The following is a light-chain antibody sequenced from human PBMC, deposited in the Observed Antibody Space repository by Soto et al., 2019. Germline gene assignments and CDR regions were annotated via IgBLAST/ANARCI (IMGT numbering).Light chain of an antibody. CDR1: QSVSSSY. J-gene: IGKJ2*01. CDR3: PQYGSSLYT. CDR2: GAS. V-gene: IGKV3-20*01. Sequence: EIVLTQSPGTLSLSPGERATLSCSASQSVSSSYLAWYQQKPGQAPRLLIYGASNRATGIPDRFSGSGSGTDFTLTISRLEPEDFAVYYCPQYGSSLYTFGQGTKLEIK.